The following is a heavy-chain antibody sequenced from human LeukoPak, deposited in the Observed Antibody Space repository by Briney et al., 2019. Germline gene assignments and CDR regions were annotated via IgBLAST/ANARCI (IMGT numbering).Heavy chain of an antibody. D-gene: IGHD4-23*01. Sequence: ASVKVSCKTSGYTFTGYYMHWVRQAPGQGLEWMGWINPNSSVINYAQRFQGRVTMTRDTSISAAYMELRWLTSDDTAVYYCARERGGNSPFDSWGQGTLVTVSS. CDR3: ARERGGNSPFDS. CDR1: GYTFTGYY. J-gene: IGHJ4*02. CDR2: INPNSSVI. V-gene: IGHV1-2*02.